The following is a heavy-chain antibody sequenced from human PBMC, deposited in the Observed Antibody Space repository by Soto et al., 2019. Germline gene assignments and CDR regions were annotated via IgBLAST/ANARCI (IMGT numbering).Heavy chain of an antibody. CDR3: AKVRGGPPRHRPIYYFDY. Sequence: EVQLLESGGGLVQPGGSLRLSCAASGFTFSSYAMSWVRQAPGKGLEWVSAISGSGGSTYYADSVKGRFTISRDNSKHTLYLEMNSLRAEDTAVYYCAKVRGGPPRHRPIYYFDYWGQGTLVTVSS. J-gene: IGHJ4*02. V-gene: IGHV3-23*01. CDR1: GFTFSSYA. D-gene: IGHD3-10*01. CDR2: ISGSGGST.